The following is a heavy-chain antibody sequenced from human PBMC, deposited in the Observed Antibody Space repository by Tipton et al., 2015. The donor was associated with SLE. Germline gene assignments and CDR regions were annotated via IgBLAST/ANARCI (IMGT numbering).Heavy chain of an antibody. CDR3: ARDFEQYSSGWFYYYYGMDV. CDR2: INHSGST. D-gene: IGHD6-19*01. J-gene: IGHJ6*02. V-gene: IGHV4-39*07. CDR1: GGSISSGSYY. Sequence: TLSLTCTVSGGSISSGSYYWTWIRQPPGKGLEWIGEINHSGSTNYNPSLKSRVTISVDTSKNQFSLKLSSVTAADTAVYYCARDFEQYSSGWFYYYYGMDVWGQGTTVTVSS.